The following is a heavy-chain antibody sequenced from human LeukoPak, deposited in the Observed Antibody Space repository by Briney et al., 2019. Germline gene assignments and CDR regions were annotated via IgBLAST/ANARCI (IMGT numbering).Heavy chain of an antibody. CDR2: IYYSGNT. CDR1: GGSISSSSYY. CDR3: ARQSKGIIVITDFRH. J-gene: IGHJ1*01. Sequence: NPSETLSLTCTISGGSISSSSYYWGWIRQPPGKGLEWIGSIYYSGNTYYSPSLKSRVTISVDTSKNQFSLKLSSVTAADTAVYYCARQSKGIIVITDFRHWGQGTLVTVSS. V-gene: IGHV4-39*01. D-gene: IGHD3-22*01.